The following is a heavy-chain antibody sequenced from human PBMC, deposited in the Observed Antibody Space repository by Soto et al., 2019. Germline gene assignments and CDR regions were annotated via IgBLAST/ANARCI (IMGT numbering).Heavy chain of an antibody. V-gene: IGHV1-8*01. Sequence: AASVKVSCKASGYTFTSYDINWVRQATGQGLEWMGWMNPNSGNTGYAQKFQGRVTMTRNTSISTAYMELSSLRSEDTAAYYCARKGSSWYNWFDPWGQGTLVTVSS. J-gene: IGHJ5*02. CDR3: ARKGSSWYNWFDP. D-gene: IGHD6-13*01. CDR1: GYTFTSYD. CDR2: MNPNSGNT.